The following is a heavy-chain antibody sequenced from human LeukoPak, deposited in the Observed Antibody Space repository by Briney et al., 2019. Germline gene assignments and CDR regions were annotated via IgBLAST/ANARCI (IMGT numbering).Heavy chain of an antibody. D-gene: IGHD3-9*01. CDR1: GGTFSSYA. CDR2: IIPIFGTA. J-gene: IGHJ5*02. Sequence: ASVKVSCKASGGTFSSYAISWVRQAPGQGLEWMGGIIPIFGTANYAQKFQGRVTITADESTSTTYMELSSLRSEDTAVYYCARDTGGNNYDILTGYPYQYNWFDPWGQGTLVTVSS. CDR3: ARDTGGNNYDILTGYPYQYNWFDP. V-gene: IGHV1-69*13.